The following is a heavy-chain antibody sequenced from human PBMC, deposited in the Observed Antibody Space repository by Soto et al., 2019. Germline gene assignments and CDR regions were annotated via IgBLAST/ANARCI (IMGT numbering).Heavy chain of an antibody. V-gene: IGHV3-23*01. CDR3: ATGRADIVVVQGAMPSSVPFAY. D-gene: IGHD2-2*01. Sequence: GGSLRLSWAASGFTFSSYAISWVRQAPGKGLEWVSVISGSGGGTYYADSVKGRFTISRDNSKNTLFLQMNSLRAEDTAVYYCATGRADIVVVQGAMPSSVPFAYWGQGTLVTVSS. CDR2: ISGSGGGT. CDR1: GFTFSSYA. J-gene: IGHJ4*02.